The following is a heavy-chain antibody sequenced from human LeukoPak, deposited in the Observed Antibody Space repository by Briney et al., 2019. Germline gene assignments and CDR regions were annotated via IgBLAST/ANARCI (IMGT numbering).Heavy chain of an antibody. D-gene: IGHD6-19*01. Sequence: VASVKVSCKASGGTFSSYAISWVRQAPGQGLEWVGGIIPIFGTANYAQKFQGRVTITTDESTSTAYMELSSLRSEDTAVYYCARALESSGWYGDDAFDIWGQGTMVTVSS. CDR1: GGTFSSYA. V-gene: IGHV1-69*05. J-gene: IGHJ3*02. CDR3: ARALESSGWYGDDAFDI. CDR2: IIPIFGTA.